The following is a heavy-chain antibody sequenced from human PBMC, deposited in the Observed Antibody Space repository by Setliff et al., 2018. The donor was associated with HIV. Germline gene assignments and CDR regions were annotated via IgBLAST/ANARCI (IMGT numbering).Heavy chain of an antibody. V-gene: IGHV1-18*01. CDR3: ATMQFGDFDY. CDR2: ISPYNGGV. D-gene: IGHD3-10*01. Sequence: AASVKVSCKTSGYIFINYYVTWVRQAPGQGLEWVGQISPYNGGVRYAQRFQGRITMTTHTSTTTAYMELRSLGSDDTAIYFCATMQFGDFDYWGQGTLVTVSS. J-gene: IGHJ4*02. CDR1: GYIFINYY.